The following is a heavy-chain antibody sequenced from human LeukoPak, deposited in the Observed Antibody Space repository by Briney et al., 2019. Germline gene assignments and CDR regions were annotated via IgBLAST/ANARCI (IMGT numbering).Heavy chain of an antibody. CDR3: ASTRSHYYYYGMDV. Sequence: PGRSLRLSCAASGFTFSSYAMPWVRQAPGKGLEWVAVISYDGSNKCYADSVKGRFTISRDNSKNTLYLQMNSLRAEDTAVYYCASTRSHYYYYGMDVWGKGTTVTVSS. CDR1: GFTFSSYA. J-gene: IGHJ6*04. V-gene: IGHV3-30*04. CDR2: ISYDGSNK.